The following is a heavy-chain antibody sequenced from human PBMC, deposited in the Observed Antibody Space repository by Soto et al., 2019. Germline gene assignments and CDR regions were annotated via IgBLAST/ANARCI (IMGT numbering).Heavy chain of an antibody. CDR1: GFTFSAYW. J-gene: IGHJ5*02. CDR2: INGDGRTT. Sequence: EVQLVESGGGVVPAGGSLRLSCAASGFTFSAYWMHWVRQAPGKGLMLASRINGDGRTTSYADYVKGRFTISREIAKNTLYLQMNSLRAEDTAVYYCARAAYGEYWFDPWGQGTLVTVSS. D-gene: IGHD4-17*01. CDR3: ARAAYGEYWFDP. V-gene: IGHV3-74*01.